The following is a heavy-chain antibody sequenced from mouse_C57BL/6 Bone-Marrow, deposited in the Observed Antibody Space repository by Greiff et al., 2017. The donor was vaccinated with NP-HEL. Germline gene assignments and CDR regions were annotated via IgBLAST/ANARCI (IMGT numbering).Heavy chain of an antibody. V-gene: IGHV5-15*01. D-gene: IGHD2-4*01. CDR2: ISNFAYSI. CDR1: GFTFSDYG. CDR3: ERHRGYYDYGEGYFDV. J-gene: IGHJ1*03. Sequence: EVNLVESGGGLVQPGGSLKLSCAASGFTFSDYGMAWVRQAPRKGLEWVAFISNFAYSIYYADTVTGRFTISRENAKNTLYLEMSSLRSEDTAMYYCERHRGYYDYGEGYFDVWGTGTTVTVSS.